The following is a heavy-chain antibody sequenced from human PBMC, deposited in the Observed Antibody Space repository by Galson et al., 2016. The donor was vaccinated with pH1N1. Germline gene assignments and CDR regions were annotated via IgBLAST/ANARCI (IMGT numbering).Heavy chain of an antibody. V-gene: IGHV4-39*07. Sequence: LSLTCTVSAGSISSNFYFWAWIRQPPGKGLEWIGSVFYHGNTYYNPALKSRVTISVDTSKNQFSLRPTSVTAADTAVYYCASPGLGEGIEVAGSEGLFDYWGQGTVVTVSS. CDR2: VFYHGNT. CDR3: ASPGLGEGIEVAGSEGLFDY. J-gene: IGHJ4*02. D-gene: IGHD6-19*01. CDR1: AGSISSNFYF.